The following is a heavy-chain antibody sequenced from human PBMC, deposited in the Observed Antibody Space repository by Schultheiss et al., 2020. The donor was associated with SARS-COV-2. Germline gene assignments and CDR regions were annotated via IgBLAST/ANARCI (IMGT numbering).Heavy chain of an antibody. CDR2: ISSSSSTI. D-gene: IGHD3-3*01. V-gene: IGHV3-48*04. CDR3: AREKSGTYYDFWSGLSLFDY. CDR1: GFTFDDYG. Sequence: GGSLRLSCAASGFTFDDYGMSWVRQAPGKGLEWVSYISSSSSTIYYADSVKGRFTISRDNAKNSLYLQMNSLRAEDTAVYYCAREKSGTYYDFWSGLSLFDYWGQGTLVTVSS. J-gene: IGHJ4*02.